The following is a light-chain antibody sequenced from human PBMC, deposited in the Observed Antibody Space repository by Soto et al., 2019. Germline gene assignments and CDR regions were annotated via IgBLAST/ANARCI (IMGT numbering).Light chain of an antibody. CDR2: AAS. CDR3: QQANSFPRT. V-gene: IGKV1-9*01. J-gene: IGKJ3*01. CDR1: QDISSF. Sequence: IQLTQSPSSLSASVGDRVTITCRASQDISSFLAWYQQKPGKAPKLLIFAASTLQSGVPSRFSGSGSGTDFTLTINNLQPEDFATYYCQQANSFPRTFGPGTKVDIK.